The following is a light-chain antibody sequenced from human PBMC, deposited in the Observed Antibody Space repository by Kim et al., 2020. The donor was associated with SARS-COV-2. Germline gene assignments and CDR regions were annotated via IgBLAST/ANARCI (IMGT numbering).Light chain of an antibody. J-gene: IGLJ1*01. V-gene: IGLV3-21*04. CDR2: YDS. Sequence: SYELTQPPSVSVAPGKTARITCGGNNIGSKSVHWYQQKPGQAPVLVIYYDSDRPSGIPERFSRSNSGNTATLTISRVEAGDEADYYCQVWDSSSDHYVFG. CDR1: NIGSKS. CDR3: QVWDSSSDHYV.